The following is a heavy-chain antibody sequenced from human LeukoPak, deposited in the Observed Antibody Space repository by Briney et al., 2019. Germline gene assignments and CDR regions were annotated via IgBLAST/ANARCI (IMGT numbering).Heavy chain of an antibody. D-gene: IGHD2-2*01. CDR3: ARGVGCSSTSCHNWFDP. J-gene: IGHJ5*02. V-gene: IGHV4-4*07. Sequence: SETLSLTCTVSGGSISSYYWSWIRQPARKGLEWIGRIYTSGSTNYNPSLKSRVTMSVDTSKNQFSLKLSSVTAADTAVYYCARGVGCSSTSCHNWFDPWGQGTLVTVSS. CDR2: IYTSGST. CDR1: GGSISSYY.